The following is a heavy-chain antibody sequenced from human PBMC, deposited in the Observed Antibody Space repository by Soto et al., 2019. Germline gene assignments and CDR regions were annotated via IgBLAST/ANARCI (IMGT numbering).Heavy chain of an antibody. Sequence: EVQLVESGGGLVQPGGSLRLSCAASGFTVRTYWMQWARQAPGKGLEWVSRINNDGSSTDYADSVKGRFTISRDNAKDTLYLQMNSLRAEDTATYYCAMGTMDVWGKGTTVTVSS. V-gene: IGHV3-74*01. CDR2: INNDGSST. CDR1: GFTVRTYW. D-gene: IGHD7-27*01. J-gene: IGHJ6*04. CDR3: AMGTMDV.